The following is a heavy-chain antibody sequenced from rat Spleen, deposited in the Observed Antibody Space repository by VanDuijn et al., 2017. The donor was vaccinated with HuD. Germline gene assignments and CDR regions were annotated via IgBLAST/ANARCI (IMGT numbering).Heavy chain of an antibody. CDR1: GYSITRNY. V-gene: IGHV3-1*01. J-gene: IGHJ2*01. Sequence: EVQLQESGPGLVKPSQSLSLTCSVTGYSITRNYWGWIRKFPRNKMEWMGYISYSGSTNYNPSLKSRISITRDTSKNQFFLQLNSVTTEDTATYYCARYSNGVDYFDYWGQGVMVTVSS. CDR2: ISYSGST. D-gene: IGHD4-3*01. CDR3: ARYSNGVDYFDY.